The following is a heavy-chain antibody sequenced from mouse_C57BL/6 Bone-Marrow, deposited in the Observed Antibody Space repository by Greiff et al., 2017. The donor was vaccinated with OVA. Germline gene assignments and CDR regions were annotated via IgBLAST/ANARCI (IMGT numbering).Heavy chain of an antibody. CDR1: GYTFTSYG. CDR3: ARDGDYFYWDCDV. J-gene: IGHJ1*03. Sequence: VQLQQSGAELARPGASVKLSCKASGYTFTSYGISWVKQRPGQGLEWIGEIYPRSGNTYYNEKFKGKATLTADKSSSTAYMELRSLTSEDSAVEFLARDGDYFYWDCDVWGTGTTVTVSS. D-gene: IGHD2-13*01. CDR2: IYPRSGNT. V-gene: IGHV1-81*01.